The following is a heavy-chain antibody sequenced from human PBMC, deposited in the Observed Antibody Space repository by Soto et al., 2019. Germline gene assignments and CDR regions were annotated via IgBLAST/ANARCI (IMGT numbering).Heavy chain of an antibody. CDR3: ARDECSSPSFHGY. CDR1: GFFFGNFG. V-gene: IGHV3-33*01. CDR2: IQSDGSKK. Sequence: QVHLVESGGGVVQPGGSRRLSCAASGFFFGNFGMHWVRRAPGKGLEGVAAIQSDGSKKYYAVSVKGRFTISRDNSKDTLDLQMDSLRAEDIGVYFCARDECSSPSFHGYWGHVTPVTVSS. D-gene: IGHD2-2*01. J-gene: IGHJ4*01.